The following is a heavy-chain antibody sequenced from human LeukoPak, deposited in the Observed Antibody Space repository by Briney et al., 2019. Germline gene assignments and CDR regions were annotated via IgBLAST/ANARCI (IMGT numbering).Heavy chain of an antibody. CDR3: ARDDITMIRFDP. CDR2: INHSGST. V-gene: IGHV4-34*01. Sequence: SETLSLTCAVYGGSFSGCYWSWIRQPPGKGLEWIGEINHSGSTNYNPSLKSRVTISVDTSKNQFSLKLSSVTAADTAVYYCARDDITMIRFDPWGQGTLVTVSS. J-gene: IGHJ5*02. CDR1: GGSFSGCY. D-gene: IGHD3-22*01.